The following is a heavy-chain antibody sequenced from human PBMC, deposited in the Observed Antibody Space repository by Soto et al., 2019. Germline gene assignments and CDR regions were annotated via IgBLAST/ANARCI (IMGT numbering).Heavy chain of an antibody. CDR1: GGSISRYS. Sequence: PSETLSLTCPVSGGSISRYSWSWIRQPAGKGLEWIGRIYTSGSTNYNPSLKSRVTMSVDTSKNQFSLKLSSVTAADTAVYYCARDRVVVVAATRDSWFDPWGQGTLVTVSS. V-gene: IGHV4-4*07. CDR3: ARDRVVVVAATRDSWFDP. CDR2: IYTSGST. J-gene: IGHJ5*02. D-gene: IGHD2-15*01.